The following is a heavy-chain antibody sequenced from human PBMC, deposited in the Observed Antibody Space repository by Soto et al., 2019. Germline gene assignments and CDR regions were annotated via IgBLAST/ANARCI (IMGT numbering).Heavy chain of an antibody. D-gene: IGHD6-19*01. CDR2: IGTAGDT. Sequence: GESLKISCAASGFTFSSYDMHWVRQATGKGLEWVSAIGTAGDTYYPGSVKGRFTISRENAKNSLYLQMNSLRAGDTAVYYCARGIAVAGRNRDAFDIWGQGTMVTVSS. CDR1: GFTFSSYD. V-gene: IGHV3-13*01. J-gene: IGHJ3*02. CDR3: ARGIAVAGRNRDAFDI.